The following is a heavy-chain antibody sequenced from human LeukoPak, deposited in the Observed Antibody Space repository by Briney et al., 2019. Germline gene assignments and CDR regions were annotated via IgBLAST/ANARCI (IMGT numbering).Heavy chain of an antibody. V-gene: IGHV4-39*01. CDR1: GGSISSSSYY. J-gene: IGHJ3*02. CDR2: ISYSGST. Sequence: SETLSLTCTVSGGSISSSSYYWGWIRQPPGKGLEWIGSISYSGSTYYNPSLKSRITISVDTTKNQFSLKLSSVTAADTAVYYCARGLYYYGSGSSQADAFDIWGQGTMVTVSS. CDR3: ARGLYYYGSGSSQADAFDI. D-gene: IGHD3-10*01.